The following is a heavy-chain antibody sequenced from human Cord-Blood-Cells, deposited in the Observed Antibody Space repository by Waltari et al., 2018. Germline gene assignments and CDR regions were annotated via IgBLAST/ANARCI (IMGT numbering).Heavy chain of an antibody. CDR1: GGSFSGYY. CDR2: INHSGST. J-gene: IGHJ4*02. D-gene: IGHD3-10*01. Sequence: QVQLQQWGAGLLKPSETLSLTCAVYGGSFSGYYWRWIRQPPGKGVEWIGEINHSGSTNYNPSLKSRVTISVDTSKNQFSLKLSSVTAADTAVYYCAMLGFGGGYYFDYWGQGTLVTVSS. CDR3: AMLGFGGGYYFDY. V-gene: IGHV4-34*01.